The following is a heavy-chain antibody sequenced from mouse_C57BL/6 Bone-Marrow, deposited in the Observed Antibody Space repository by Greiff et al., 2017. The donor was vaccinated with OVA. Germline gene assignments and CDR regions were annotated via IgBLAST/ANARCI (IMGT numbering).Heavy chain of an antibody. J-gene: IGHJ4*01. CDR1: GFTFSSYA. CDR3: TREVPFYYGSSYAMDY. D-gene: IGHD1-1*01. CDR2: ISSGGDYI. V-gene: IGHV5-9-1*02. Sequence: EVMLVESGAGLVKPGGSLKLSCAASGFTFSSYAMSWVRQTPEKRLEWVAYISSGGDYIYYADTVKGRFTISRDNARNTLYLQMSSLKSEDTAMYYCTREVPFYYGSSYAMDYWGQGTSVTVSS.